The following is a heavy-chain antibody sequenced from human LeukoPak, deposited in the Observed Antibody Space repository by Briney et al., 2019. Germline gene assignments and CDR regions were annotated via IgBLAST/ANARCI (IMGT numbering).Heavy chain of an antibody. CDR1: GYTFTSYA. CDR3: ARGFGEYTDAFDI. D-gene: IGHD3-10*01. J-gene: IGHJ3*02. Sequence: ASVKVSCKASGYTFTSYAMHWVRQAPGQRLEWMGWINAGNGNTKYSQKFQGRVTITRDTSVSTAYMELSSLRSEDTAVYYCARGFGEYTDAFDIWGQGTMVTVSS. CDR2: INAGNGNT. V-gene: IGHV1-3*01.